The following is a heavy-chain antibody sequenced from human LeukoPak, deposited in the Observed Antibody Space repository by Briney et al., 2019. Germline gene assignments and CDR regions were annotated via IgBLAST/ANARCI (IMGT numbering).Heavy chain of an antibody. Sequence: GGSLRLSCAASGFTFSSYAMHWVRQAPGKGLEWVAVISYDGSNKYYADSVKGRFTIPRDNSKNTLYLQMNSLRAEDTAVYYCARDPRVPIAAAGTGGQGTLVTVSS. CDR3: ARDPRVPIAAAGT. V-gene: IGHV3-30-3*01. J-gene: IGHJ4*02. D-gene: IGHD6-13*01. CDR2: ISYDGSNK. CDR1: GFTFSSYA.